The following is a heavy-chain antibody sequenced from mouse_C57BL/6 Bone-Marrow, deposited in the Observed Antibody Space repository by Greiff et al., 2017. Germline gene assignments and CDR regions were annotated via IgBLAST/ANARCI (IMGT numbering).Heavy chain of an antibody. J-gene: IGHJ2*01. CDR3: TIYFPTFDY. V-gene: IGHV14-4*01. D-gene: IGHD2-1*01. CDR1: GFNIKDDY. Sequence: EVQLVESGAELVRPGASVKLSCTASGFNIKDDYMHWVKQRPEQGLEWIGWIDPANGDTEYASKFQGKATITADTSSNTAYLQLSSLTSEDTAVYYCTIYFPTFDYWGQGTTLTVSS. CDR2: IDPANGDT.